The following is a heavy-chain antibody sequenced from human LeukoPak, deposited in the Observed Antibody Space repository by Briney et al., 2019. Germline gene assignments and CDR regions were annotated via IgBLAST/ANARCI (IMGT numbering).Heavy chain of an antibody. CDR2: ISSASGSI. Sequence: GGSLRLSCAASGFTFSSYSMNWVRQAPGKGLEWVSYISSASGSIYYADSVKGRFTISRDNAKNSLFLQMNSLRAEDTAVYYCATVALVQWLSDYWGQGTLVTVSS. V-gene: IGHV3-48*04. CDR1: GFTFSSYS. J-gene: IGHJ4*02. D-gene: IGHD6-19*01. CDR3: ATVALVQWLSDY.